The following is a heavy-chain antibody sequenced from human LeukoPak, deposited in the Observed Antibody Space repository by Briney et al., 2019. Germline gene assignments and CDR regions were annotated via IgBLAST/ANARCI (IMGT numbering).Heavy chain of an antibody. CDR2: IYSRGNT. J-gene: IGHJ4*02. CDR1: GGSISNYY. V-gene: IGHV4-4*07. CDR3: ARTPIYYYDNSGYYN. Sequence: TPSETLSLTCTVSGGSISNYYWSWVRQPAGKGLEWIGLIYSRGNTNYNPSLKSRVTMSVDTTKNQFSLKLSSVTAADTAVYYCARTPIYYYDNSGYYNWGQGTLVTVSS. D-gene: IGHD3-22*01.